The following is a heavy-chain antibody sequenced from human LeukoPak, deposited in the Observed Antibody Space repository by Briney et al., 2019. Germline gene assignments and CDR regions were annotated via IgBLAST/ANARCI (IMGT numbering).Heavy chain of an antibody. V-gene: IGHV3-23*01. CDR3: ARGVMAARLYYFDY. D-gene: IGHD2-21*01. Sequence: GGSQRLSCAASGFSFGSHPMNWVRQAPGKGLEWVSGITGSGDYTYYIDSVQGRFTISRDNSKNMLFLQMNSLRAEDTAVYYCARGVMAARLYYFDYWGRGILVTVSS. J-gene: IGHJ4*02. CDR2: ITGSGDYT. CDR1: GFSFGSHP.